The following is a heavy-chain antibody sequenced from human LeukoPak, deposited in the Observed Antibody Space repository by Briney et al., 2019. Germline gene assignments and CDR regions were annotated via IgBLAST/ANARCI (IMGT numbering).Heavy chain of an antibody. CDR2: IYYSGST. D-gene: IGHD3-10*01. CDR1: GGSISSSSYY. V-gene: IGHV4-39*01. J-gene: IGHJ4*02. CDR3: ANGGGEWYYYGSGTPEWVY. Sequence: SETLSLTCTVSGGSISSSSYYWGWIRQPPGKGLEWIGSIYYSGSTYYNPSLKSRVTISVDTSKNQFSLKLSSVTAADTAVYYCANGGGEWYYYGSGTPEWVYWGQGTLVTVSS.